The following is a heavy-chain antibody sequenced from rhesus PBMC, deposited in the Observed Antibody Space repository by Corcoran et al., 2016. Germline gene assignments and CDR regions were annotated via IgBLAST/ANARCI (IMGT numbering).Heavy chain of an antibody. V-gene: IGHV4-173*01. D-gene: IGHD3-3*01. Sequence: QLQLQESGPGLVKPSETLSLTCAVSGGSISRYYWSWIRQPPGKGLEWIGRISGSGGRPDSNPSLKSRVTISTDTSKNQFSLKLSSVTAADTAVYYCARLGNNFWSGYLGYWGQGVLVTVSS. CDR2: ISGSGGRP. CDR1: GGSISRYY. CDR3: ARLGNNFWSGYLGY. J-gene: IGHJ4*01.